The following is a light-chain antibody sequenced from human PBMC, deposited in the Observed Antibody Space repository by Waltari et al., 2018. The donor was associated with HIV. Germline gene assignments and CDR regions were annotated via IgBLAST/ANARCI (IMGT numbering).Light chain of an antibody. J-gene: IGLJ3*02. V-gene: IGLV2-14*01. Sequence: QSALTQPASVSGSPGQSITISCTGTSNDVGGYTYVSWYQPHPGKAPKLMIYEVSNRTAVVSYRVSGSKSGNTASLTISGLQTEDESDYYCSSYTISNTRVFGGGTTLTVL. CDR2: EVS. CDR1: SNDVGGYTY. CDR3: SSYTISNTRV.